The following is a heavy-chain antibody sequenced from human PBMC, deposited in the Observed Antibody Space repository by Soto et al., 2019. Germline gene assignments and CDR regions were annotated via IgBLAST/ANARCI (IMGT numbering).Heavy chain of an antibody. D-gene: IGHD6-19*01. J-gene: IGHJ6*02. CDR1: GYTFTSYA. CDR2: INAGNANT. CDR3: ARDLEVSVAVDGTAYYYGMDV. Sequence: QVQLVQSGAEVKKPGASVKVSCNASGYTFTSYALHWVRQAPGQRLEWMGWINAGNANTKYSQKVQGRVTITRDTSASTAYMELSSLRSEDTAVYYCARDLEVSVAVDGTAYYYGMDVWGQGTTVTVSS. V-gene: IGHV1-3*01.